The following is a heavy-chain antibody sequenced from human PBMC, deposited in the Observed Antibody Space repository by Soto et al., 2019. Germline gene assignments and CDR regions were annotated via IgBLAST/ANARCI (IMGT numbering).Heavy chain of an antibody. D-gene: IGHD3-22*01. V-gene: IGHV4-39*01. CDR1: GGSINRNTYY. J-gene: IGHJ5*02. CDR3: AYPYFYDSNGYQRPDP. CDR2: VYYSGST. Sequence: SETLSLTCTVSGGSINRNTYYWGWIRQSPGKGLEWIGSVYYSGSTYYNSSLKSRITISLDMSRTQFSLTLTSVTAADTAVNNCAYPYFYDSNGYQRPDPGGRGILVTVSS.